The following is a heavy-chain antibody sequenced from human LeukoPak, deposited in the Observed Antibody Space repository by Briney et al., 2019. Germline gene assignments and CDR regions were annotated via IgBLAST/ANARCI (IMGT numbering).Heavy chain of an antibody. CDR3: ARVFSGDYDFWSGSNNWFDP. J-gene: IGHJ5*02. V-gene: IGHV1-18*01. CDR2: ISAYNGNT. D-gene: IGHD3-3*01. CDR1: GYTFTSYG. Sequence: ASVKVSCKASGYTFTSYGISWMRQAPGQGLEWMGWISAYNGNTNYAQKLQGRVTMTTDTSTSTAYMELRSLRSDDTAVYYCARVFSGDYDFWSGSNNWFDPWGQGTLVTVSS.